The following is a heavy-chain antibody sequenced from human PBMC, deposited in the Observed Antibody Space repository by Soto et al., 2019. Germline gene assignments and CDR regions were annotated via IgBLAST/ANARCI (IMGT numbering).Heavy chain of an antibody. V-gene: IGHV2-5*01. D-gene: IGHD3-16*01. CDR1: GFSLSTSGVD. J-gene: IGHJ4*02. Sequence: SGHGLVNPXQPLTLTCTFSGFSLSTSGVDVAWIRQPPGKALEWLALIYGNDDKRYSPSLESRVTITKDTSKNQVVLTMTNMDPVDTATYYCAHRPTSSYTFDYWGQGTLVTVSS. CDR3: AHRPTSSYTFDY. CDR2: IYGNDDK.